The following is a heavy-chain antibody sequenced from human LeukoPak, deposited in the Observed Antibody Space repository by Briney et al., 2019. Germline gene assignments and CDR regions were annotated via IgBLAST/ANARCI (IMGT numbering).Heavy chain of an antibody. CDR3: ARGDFDY. V-gene: IGHV3-53*01. Sequence: GGSLRLSCAASGITVSTNYMSWVRQTPGKGLEWVSIAFSDGRTFYADSVKGRFTISRDSSKHTVFLQMNSLRAEDTAVYYCARGDFDYWGQGTLVTVSS. CDR2: AFSDGRT. J-gene: IGHJ4*02. CDR1: GITVSTNY.